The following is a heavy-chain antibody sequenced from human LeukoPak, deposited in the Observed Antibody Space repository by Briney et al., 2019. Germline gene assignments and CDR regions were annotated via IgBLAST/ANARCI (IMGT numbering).Heavy chain of an antibody. CDR3: AKDRNDYGSGSYFFDY. D-gene: IGHD3-10*01. CDR2: ISWNSGSI. J-gene: IGHJ4*02. V-gene: IGHV3-9*01. CDR1: GFTFDDYA. Sequence: GGSLRLSCAASGFTFDDYAMHWVRQAPGKGLEWVSGISWNSGSIGYADSVKGRFTISRDNAKNSLYLQMNSLRAEDTALYYCAKDRNDYGSGSYFFDYWGQGNLVTVSS.